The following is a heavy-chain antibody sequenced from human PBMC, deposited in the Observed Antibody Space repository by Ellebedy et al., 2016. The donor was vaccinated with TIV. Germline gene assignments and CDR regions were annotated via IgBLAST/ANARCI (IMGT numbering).Heavy chain of an antibody. CDR1: GFTFSSYA. D-gene: IGHD6-13*01. CDR2: ISGSGGST. CDR3: AIPRDSSSWYYFQH. Sequence: GESLKISCAASGFTFSSYAMSWVRQAPGKGLEWVSAISGSGGSTYYADSVKGRFTISRDNSKNTLYLQMNSLRAEDTAVYYCAIPRDSSSWYYFQHWGQGTLVTVSS. J-gene: IGHJ1*01. V-gene: IGHV3-23*01.